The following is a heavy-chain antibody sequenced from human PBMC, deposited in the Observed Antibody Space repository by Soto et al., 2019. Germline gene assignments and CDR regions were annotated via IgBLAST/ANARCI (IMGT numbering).Heavy chain of an antibody. Sequence: ASVKVSCKASGYTFTSYAMHWVRQAPGQRLEWMGWINAGNGNTKYSQKFQGRVTITRDTSASTAYMELSSLRSEDTAVYYCARLPYYYGSGSYYYYYYRMDVWGQGTTVTVSS. CDR3: ARLPYYYGSGSYYYYYYRMDV. J-gene: IGHJ6*02. CDR2: INAGNGNT. CDR1: GYTFTSYA. V-gene: IGHV1-3*01. D-gene: IGHD3-10*01.